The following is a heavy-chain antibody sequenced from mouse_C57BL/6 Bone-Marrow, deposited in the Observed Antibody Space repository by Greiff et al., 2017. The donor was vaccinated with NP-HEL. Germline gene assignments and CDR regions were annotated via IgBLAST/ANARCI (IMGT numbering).Heavy chain of an antibody. J-gene: IGHJ4*01. D-gene: IGHD1-1*01. CDR3: ARWDLLLRYYAMDY. CDR1: GFSLTSYA. CDR2: IWTGGGT. V-gene: IGHV2-9-1*01. Sequence: VKLMESGPGLVAPSQRLSITCTVSGFSLTSYAISWVRQPPGKGLEWLGVIWTGGGTNYNSALKSRLSISKDNSKSQVFLKMNSLQTDDTARYYCARWDLLLRYYAMDYWGQGTSVTVSS.